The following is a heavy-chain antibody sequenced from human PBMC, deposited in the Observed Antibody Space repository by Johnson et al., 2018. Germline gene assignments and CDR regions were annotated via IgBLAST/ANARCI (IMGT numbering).Heavy chain of an antibody. CDR1: GFTFSSYG. Sequence: QVQLVQSGGGVVQPGRSLRLSCAASGFTFSSYGMHWVRQAPGKGLEWVAVISYEGSYKYYADSVKGRFTISRDNSKNPLYLQMNSLTAEDTAVYYCAKDPALYHNYYGMDVWGQGTTVTVSS. D-gene: IGHD6-25*01. CDR3: AKDPALYHNYYGMDV. V-gene: IGHV3-30*18. CDR2: ISYEGSYK. J-gene: IGHJ6*02.